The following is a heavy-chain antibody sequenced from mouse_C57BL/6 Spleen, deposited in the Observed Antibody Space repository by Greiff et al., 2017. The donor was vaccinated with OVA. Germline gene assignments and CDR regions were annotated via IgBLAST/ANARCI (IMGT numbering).Heavy chain of an antibody. D-gene: IGHD2-3*01. CDR3: TATSYEGYYFDY. V-gene: IGHV6-3*01. CDR1: GFTFSNYW. CDR2: IRLKSDNYAT. Sequence: EVQGVESGGGLVQPGGSMKLSCVASGFTFSNYWMNWVRQSPEKGLEWVAQIRLKSDNYATHYAESVKGRFTISREDSKSSVYLQMNNLRAEDPGIDYCTATSYEGYYFDYWGQGTTLTVSS. J-gene: IGHJ2*01.